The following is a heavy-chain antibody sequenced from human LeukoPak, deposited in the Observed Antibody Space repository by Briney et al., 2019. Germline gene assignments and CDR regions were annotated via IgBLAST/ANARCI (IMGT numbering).Heavy chain of an antibody. J-gene: IGHJ4*02. V-gene: IGHV1-46*01. CDR2: INPSGGST. D-gene: IGHD6-13*01. CDR3: ARADPRPYVAAAGPFDY. Sequence: GASVKVSCKASGYTFTSYYMHWVRQAPGQGLEWMGIINPSGGSTNYAQKFQGRVTMTRDTSTSTAYMELSRLRTDDTAVYYCARADPRPYVAAAGPFDYWGQGTLVTVSS. CDR1: GYTFTSYY.